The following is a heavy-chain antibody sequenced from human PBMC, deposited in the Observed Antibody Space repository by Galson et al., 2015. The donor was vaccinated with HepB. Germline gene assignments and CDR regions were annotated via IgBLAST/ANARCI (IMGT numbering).Heavy chain of an antibody. J-gene: IGHJ4*02. V-gene: IGHV3-21*01. CDR3: ASGITMIVVENPFDY. D-gene: IGHD3-22*01. CDR1: GFTFSSYS. CDR2: ISSSSSYI. Sequence: SLRLSCAASGFTFSSYSMNWVRQAPGKGLEWVSSISSSSSYIYYADSVKGRFTISRDNAKNSLYLQMNSLRAEDTAVYYCASGITMIVVENPFDYWGQGTLVTVSS.